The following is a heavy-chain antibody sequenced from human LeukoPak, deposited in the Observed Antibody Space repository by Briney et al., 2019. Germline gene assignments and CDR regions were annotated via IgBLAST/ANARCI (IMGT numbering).Heavy chain of an antibody. CDR3: TREVVAVAGASDY. Sequence: GGSLRLSRTASGFTFGDYAMSWVRQAPGKGLEWAGFIRSKDYGGTTEYAASVKGRFTISRDDPKSIAYLQINSLKTEDTGVYYCTREVVAVAGASDYWGQGTLVTVSS. V-gene: IGHV3-49*04. J-gene: IGHJ4*02. CDR1: GFTFGDYA. D-gene: IGHD6-19*01. CDR2: IRSKDYGGTT.